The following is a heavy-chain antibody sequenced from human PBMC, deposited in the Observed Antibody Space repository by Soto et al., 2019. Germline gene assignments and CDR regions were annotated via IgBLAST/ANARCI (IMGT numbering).Heavy chain of an antibody. CDR3: GRGRSGQIVVFY. D-gene: IGHD1-26*01. CDR2: IGPESGAT. V-gene: IGHV1-2*02. J-gene: IGHJ4*02. CDR1: GYPFTGHY. Sequence: SVKVCCKASGYPFTGHYIHLVRQAPEQGPEWMGEIGPESGATRYAKRFQGRVTMTRDMSITTVYMELNNLSPDDTDVYYCGRGRSGQIVVFYWGQGTPVTVSS.